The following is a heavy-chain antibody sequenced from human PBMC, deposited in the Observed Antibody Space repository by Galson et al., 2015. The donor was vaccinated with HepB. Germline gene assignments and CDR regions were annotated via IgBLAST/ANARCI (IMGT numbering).Heavy chain of an antibody. Sequence: SVKVSCKASGYTLTSHAMHWARQAPGQRPEWMGWINGGNGNTKYSEKFQGRVTISRDTSASTAYMELTSLRSEDTAVYYCARGSEYFDYWGQGTLVTVSS. CDR2: INGGNGNT. D-gene: IGHD6-19*01. V-gene: IGHV1-3*01. CDR1: GYTLTSHA. J-gene: IGHJ4*02. CDR3: ARGSEYFDY.